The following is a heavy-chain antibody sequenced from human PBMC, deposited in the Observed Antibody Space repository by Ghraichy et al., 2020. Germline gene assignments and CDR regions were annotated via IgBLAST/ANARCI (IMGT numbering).Heavy chain of an antibody. CDR3: ARGTTYSSSSVNAFDI. J-gene: IGHJ3*02. Sequence: GGSLRLSCAASGFTFSSYSMNWVRQAPGKGLEWVSSISSSSSYIYYADSVKGRFTISRDNAKNSLYLQMNSLRAEDTAVYYCARGTTYSSSSVNAFDIWGQGTMVTVSS. D-gene: IGHD6-6*01. V-gene: IGHV3-21*01. CDR1: GFTFSSYS. CDR2: ISSSSSYI.